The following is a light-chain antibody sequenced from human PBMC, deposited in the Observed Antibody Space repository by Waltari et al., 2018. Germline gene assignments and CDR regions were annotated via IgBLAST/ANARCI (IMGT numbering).Light chain of an antibody. V-gene: IGLV3-21*01. CDR3: QVWDTDGDHPV. CDR1: SVGTRT. CDR2: YDS. J-gene: IGLJ3*02. Sequence: SFVLTQPPSVSVAPGQTATITCGGNSVGTRTVHWYQQKPGQAPVLVIYYDSERPSGIPERMSGSTFGNTPTLTIDGVEAGDEADYYCQVWDTDGDHPVFGGGTKLTVL.